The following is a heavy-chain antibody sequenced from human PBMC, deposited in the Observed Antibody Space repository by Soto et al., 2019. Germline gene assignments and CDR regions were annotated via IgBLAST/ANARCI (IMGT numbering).Heavy chain of an antibody. J-gene: IGHJ3*01. CDR2: ISGSGTAT. CDR1: GFPFWTYS. V-gene: IGHV3-23*01. CDR3: AETRLYANNEYHHDGFDV. Sequence: EVKLLESGGGLVQPGGSMRLSCEASGFPFWTYSMSWVRQAPRKGLEWVSGISGSGTATYYTDSVKGRFTVSRDTSKDTQFLQMNILRVEDTAVYYCAETRLYANNEYHHDGFDVWGPGTAVTVSS. D-gene: IGHD3-16*01.